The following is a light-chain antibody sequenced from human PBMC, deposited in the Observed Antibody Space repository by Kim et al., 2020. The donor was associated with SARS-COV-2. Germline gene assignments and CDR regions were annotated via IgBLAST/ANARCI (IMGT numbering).Light chain of an antibody. V-gene: IGKV1-5*03. J-gene: IGKJ2*03. Sequence: VGDSRHITCRDTQSFSSCLVWSQQTPEKAHKLLIYRASILESGVPSSFRDSGSGREFTLTINSLEPEDCATYYSQQYNSYAHSFGQGTKLEI. CDR1: QSFSSC. CDR3: QQYNSYAHS. CDR2: RAS.